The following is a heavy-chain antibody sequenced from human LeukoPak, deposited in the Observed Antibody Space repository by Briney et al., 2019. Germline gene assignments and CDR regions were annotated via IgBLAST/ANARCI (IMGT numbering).Heavy chain of an antibody. D-gene: IGHD5-24*01. V-gene: IGHV3-30*18. CDR2: ISSDGINK. Sequence: GGSLRLSCAASGFTFSSYGMHWVRQAPGKGLEWVAVISSDGINKYYADSVKGRFTISRDNPKNTLYLQMNSLRAEDTAVYYCAKDRGWLQGLNFDYWGQGTLVTVSS. CDR3: AKDRGWLQGLNFDY. CDR1: GFTFSSYG. J-gene: IGHJ4*02.